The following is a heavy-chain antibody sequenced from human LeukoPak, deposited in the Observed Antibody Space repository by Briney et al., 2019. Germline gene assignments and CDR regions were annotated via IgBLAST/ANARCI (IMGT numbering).Heavy chain of an antibody. CDR2: IFHSGST. V-gene: IGHV4-38-2*02. CDR3: ARINYHDTTGYYYSFDP. J-gene: IGHJ5*02. D-gene: IGHD3-22*01. Sequence: PSETLSLTCTVSGYSISSAYYWGWIRQPPGKGLEWIGNIFHSGSTYYNASLKSRVAISLNTSKNQFSLKLTSVTAADTAVYFCARINYHDTTGYYYSFDPWGQGTLVTVSS. CDR1: GYSISSAYY.